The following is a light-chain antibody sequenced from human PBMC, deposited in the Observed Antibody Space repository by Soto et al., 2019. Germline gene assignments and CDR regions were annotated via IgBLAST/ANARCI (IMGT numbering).Light chain of an antibody. CDR1: QNVRSN. V-gene: IGKV3-15*01. CDR2: GAS. J-gene: IGKJ5*01. Sequence: EIVMTQSPATLSVSLGERATLSCRASQNVRSNLAWYQQKPGQAPRLLIYGASTRATGIPDRFSGTGSGTEFTLTISRLQSEDFAIYYCQQYNTWPPITFGQGTRLEIK. CDR3: QQYNTWPPIT.